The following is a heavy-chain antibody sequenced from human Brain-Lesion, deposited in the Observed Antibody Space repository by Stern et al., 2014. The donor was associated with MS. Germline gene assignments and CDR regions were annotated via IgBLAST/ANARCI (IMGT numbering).Heavy chain of an antibody. CDR3: ARASWFAELTFDY. V-gene: IGHV4-30-4*01. CDR2: IHYSGST. D-gene: IGHD3-10*01. CDR1: GDSISSGDHY. Sequence: QMQLVQSGPGLVKPSQTLSLTCTVSGDSISSGDHYWGWLRPPPGQGLEWFGYIHYSGSTFYSPSLKSRLTISVDTSKNQFSLNLNSVTAADTAVYFCARASWFAELTFDYWGQGTLATVS. J-gene: IGHJ4*02.